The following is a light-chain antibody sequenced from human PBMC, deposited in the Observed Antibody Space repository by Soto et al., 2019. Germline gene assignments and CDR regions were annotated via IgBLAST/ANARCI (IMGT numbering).Light chain of an antibody. CDR1: SSDVGGYNY. CDR3: TSYTSSSTYV. V-gene: IGLV2-14*01. CDR2: EVS. Sequence: QSALPQPASVSGSPGQSITISCTGTSSDVGGYNYVSWYQQHPGKAPKLMIYEVSNRPSGVSNRFSGSKSGNTASLTISGLQAEDEADYFCTSYTSSSTYVLGTGTKLTVL. J-gene: IGLJ1*01.